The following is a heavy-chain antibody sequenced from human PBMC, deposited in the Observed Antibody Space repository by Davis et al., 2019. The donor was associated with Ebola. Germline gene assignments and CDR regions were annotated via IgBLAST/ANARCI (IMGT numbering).Heavy chain of an antibody. CDR3: AKSGLSFGVVKYHYGMDV. CDR2: ISGSGGST. D-gene: IGHD3-3*01. V-gene: IGHV3-23*01. CDR1: GFSFTTYS. J-gene: IGHJ6*02. Sequence: PGGSLRLSCAAAGFSFTTYSMSWVRQAPGKGLEWVSAISGSGGSTYYAHSVTGRFTISRDNSKKTLYLQMNSLRAEDTAVYYCAKSGLSFGVVKYHYGMDVWGQGTTVTVS.